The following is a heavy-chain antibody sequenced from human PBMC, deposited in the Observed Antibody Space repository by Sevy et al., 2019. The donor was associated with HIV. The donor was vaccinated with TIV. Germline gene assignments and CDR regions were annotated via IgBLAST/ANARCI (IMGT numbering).Heavy chain of an antibody. J-gene: IGHJ4*02. D-gene: IGHD5-18*01. V-gene: IGHV3-66*01. CDR2: IHSDDTT. CDR1: GFTVNSDY. Sequence: GGSLRLSCAASGFTVNSDYMTWVRQAPGKGLEGVSVIHSDDTTYHADSVKDRFTISRDNFKNTLYLHMSSLRAEDTAVYYCARGKSGYGYALNYWGQGTLVTVSS. CDR3: ARGKSGYGYALNY.